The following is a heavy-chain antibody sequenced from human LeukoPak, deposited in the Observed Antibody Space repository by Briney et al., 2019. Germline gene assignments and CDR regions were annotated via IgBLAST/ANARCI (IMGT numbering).Heavy chain of an antibody. Sequence: ASVKVSCKASGYTFTSYGISRVRQAPGQGLEWMGWISAYNGNTNYAQKLQGRVTMTTDTSTSTAYMELRSLRSDDTAVYYCARDPNSSGWKAIDYWGQGTLVTVSS. J-gene: IGHJ4*02. CDR3: ARDPNSSGWKAIDY. CDR1: GYTFTSYG. CDR2: ISAYNGNT. D-gene: IGHD6-19*01. V-gene: IGHV1-18*01.